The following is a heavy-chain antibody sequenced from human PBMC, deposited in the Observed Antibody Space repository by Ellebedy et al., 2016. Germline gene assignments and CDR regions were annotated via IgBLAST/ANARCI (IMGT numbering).Heavy chain of an antibody. Sequence: SETLSLTCTVSGGSISSSSYYWGWIRQPPGKGLEWIGSIYYSGSTYYNPSLKSRVTISVDTSKNQFSLKLSSVTAADTAVYYCARGYYYYDSSGYYYYYYGMDVWGQGTTVTVSS. CDR1: GGSISSSSYY. CDR2: IYYSGST. D-gene: IGHD3-22*01. CDR3: ARGYYYYDSSGYYYYYYGMDV. V-gene: IGHV4-39*01. J-gene: IGHJ6*02.